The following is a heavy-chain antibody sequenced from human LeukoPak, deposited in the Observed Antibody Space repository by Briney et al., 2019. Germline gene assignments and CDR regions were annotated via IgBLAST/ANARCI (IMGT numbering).Heavy chain of an antibody. J-gene: IGHJ4*02. D-gene: IGHD1-14*01. CDR1: GFTFNTYW. CDR3: ARGSTRSGILDY. V-gene: IGHV3-74*03. CDR2: IDTVGSTT. Sequence: PGGSLRLSCTASGFTFNTYWMHWVRQAPGKGLVWVSRIDTVGSTTTYADFVKGRFTISRDNAKNSLYLQMNSLRAEDTAVYYCARGSTRSGILDYWGQGTLVTVSS.